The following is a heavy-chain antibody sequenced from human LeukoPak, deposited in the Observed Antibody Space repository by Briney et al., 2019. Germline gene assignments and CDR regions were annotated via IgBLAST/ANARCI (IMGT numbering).Heavy chain of an antibody. CDR2: IYTSGST. J-gene: IGHJ6*03. CDR1: GGSISSGSYY. V-gene: IGHV4-61*02. Sequence: PSETLSLTCTVSGGSISSGSYYWSWIRQPAGKGLEWIGRIYTSGSTNYNPSLKSRVTISVDTSKNQFSLKLSSVTAADTAVYYCARRSGSYYYYYYMDVWGKGTTVTISS. D-gene: IGHD1-26*01. CDR3: ARRSGSYYYYYYMDV.